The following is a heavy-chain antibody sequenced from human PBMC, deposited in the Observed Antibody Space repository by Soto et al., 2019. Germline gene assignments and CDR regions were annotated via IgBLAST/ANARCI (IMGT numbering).Heavy chain of an antibody. J-gene: IGHJ4*02. CDR1: GFTFSSYG. V-gene: IGHV3-33*01. CDR2: IWYDGSEK. Sequence: QVQLVESGGGVVQPGRSLRLSCAASGFTFSSYGMHWVRQAPGKGLEWVAVIWYDGSEKYYADSVKGRLTISRDNSKNTLYLQMNSLRAEDTAVYYCARQSLGNIRLRGFDYWGQGALVTVSS. CDR3: ARQSLGNIRLRGFDY. D-gene: IGHD1-1*01.